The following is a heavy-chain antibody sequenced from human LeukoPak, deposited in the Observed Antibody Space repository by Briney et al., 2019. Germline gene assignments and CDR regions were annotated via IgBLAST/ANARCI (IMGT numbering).Heavy chain of an antibody. CDR1: GLTFSNFA. V-gene: IGHV3-23*01. CDR2: ITERGGRT. D-gene: IGHD2-2*02. J-gene: IGHJ6*03. CDR3: AKMKWPGLYLHYSMDV. Sequence: PGGSLRLSCASSGLTFSNFAMRWVRQAPGKGLEWVSMITERGGRTFYADSVKGRFTIHLDNPRDTLTLQISSLPADDAAGYYGAKMKWPGLYLHYSMDVWGKGTTVTVSS.